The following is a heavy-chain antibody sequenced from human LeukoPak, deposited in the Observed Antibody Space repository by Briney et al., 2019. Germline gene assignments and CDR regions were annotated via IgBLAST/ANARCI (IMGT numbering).Heavy chain of an antibody. CDR1: GGSFSGYY. J-gene: IGHJ5*02. CDR2: INHSGST. CDR3: ARGGEHADYVWGSYRRPPNWFDP. V-gene: IGHV4-34*01. D-gene: IGHD3-16*02. Sequence: ETLSLTCAVYGGSFSGYYWSWIRQPPGKGLGWIGEINHSGSTNYNPSLKSRVTMSVDTSNNQFSLKLSSVTAADTAVYYCARGGEHADYVWGSYRRPPNWFDPWGQGTLVTVSS.